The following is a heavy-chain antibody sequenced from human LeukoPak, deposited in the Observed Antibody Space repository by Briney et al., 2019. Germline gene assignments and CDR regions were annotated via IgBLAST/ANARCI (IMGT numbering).Heavy chain of an antibody. D-gene: IGHD3-10*01. CDR3: AKLSVWDGPGNYDY. J-gene: IGHJ4*02. Sequence: PGGSLRLSCTASGFTFVNYAMSWVRQAPGKGLEWVSAISGGGGTTYYADSVKGRFTISRDSSKNTLYLQMNSLRAEDTAVYYCAKLSVWDGPGNYDYWGQGTLVTVSS. V-gene: IGHV3-23*01. CDR1: GFTFVNYA. CDR2: ISGGGGTT.